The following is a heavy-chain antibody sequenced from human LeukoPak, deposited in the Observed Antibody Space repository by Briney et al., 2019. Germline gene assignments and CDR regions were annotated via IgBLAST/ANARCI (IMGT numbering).Heavy chain of an antibody. D-gene: IGHD6-19*01. Sequence: QSGGSLRLSCVASGITFSSYSMHWVRQAPGKGLEWMAFIRSDGSNKYYADSVKGRFTISRDNSKNTLYLQMNSLRAEDTAVYYCARILDSAWGELGYWGQGTLVTVSS. CDR3: ARILDSAWGELGY. J-gene: IGHJ4*02. CDR2: IRSDGSNK. CDR1: GITFSSYS. V-gene: IGHV3-30*02.